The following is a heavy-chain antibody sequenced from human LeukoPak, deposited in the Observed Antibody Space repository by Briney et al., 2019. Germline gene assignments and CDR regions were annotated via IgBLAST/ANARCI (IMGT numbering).Heavy chain of an antibody. V-gene: IGHV4-39*01. J-gene: IGHJ4*02. CDR2: IYYSGST. CDR1: SCSISTSSYY. D-gene: IGHD1-26*01. Sequence: SETLSLTCTVSSCSISTSSYYWGWIRPPPGQRLEWIGSIYYSGSTYYNPSLKSRVTISVDTSKNQFSPKLSSVTAADTAVYYCASLLHLGAPSTNWGQGTLVTVSS. CDR3: ASLLHLGAPSTN.